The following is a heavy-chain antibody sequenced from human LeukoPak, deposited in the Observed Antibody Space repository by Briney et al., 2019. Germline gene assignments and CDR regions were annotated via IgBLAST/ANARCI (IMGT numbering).Heavy chain of an antibody. J-gene: IGHJ4*02. CDR2: INPSGGST. Sequence: ASVKVSCKASGGTFSSYAISWVRQAPGQGLEWMGIINPSGGSTSYAQKFQGRVTMTRDMSTSTVYMELSSLRSEDTAVYYCASGIAAQNFDYWGQGTLVTVSS. CDR3: ASGIAAQNFDY. V-gene: IGHV1-46*01. D-gene: IGHD6-13*01. CDR1: GGTFSSYA.